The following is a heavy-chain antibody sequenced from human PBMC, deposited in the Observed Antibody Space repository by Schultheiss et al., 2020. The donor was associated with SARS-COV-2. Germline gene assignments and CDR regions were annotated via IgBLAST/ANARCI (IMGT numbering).Heavy chain of an antibody. D-gene: IGHD3-3*01. CDR1: GGSVSSGSYY. V-gene: IGHV4-61*01. J-gene: IGHJ4*02. CDR3: ARGPLPFISIFGFDY. Sequence: SETLSLTCTVSGGSVSSGSYYWSWIRQPPGKGLEWIGYIYYSGSTNYNPSLKSLVTISVDTSKNQFSLKLSSVTAADTAVYYCARGPLPFISIFGFDYWGQGTLVTVSS. CDR2: IYYSGST.